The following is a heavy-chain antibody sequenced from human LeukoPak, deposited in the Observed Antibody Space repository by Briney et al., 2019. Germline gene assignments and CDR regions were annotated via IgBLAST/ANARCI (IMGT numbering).Heavy chain of an antibody. Sequence: GGSLRLSCAASGLTFSSYRMNWVRQAPGKGLEWVSSISSSGNYIYYADSVKGRFTISRDNAKNSLYLQINSPRDEDTAVYYCARAFYGDYGMGVWGQGTTVTVSS. V-gene: IGHV3-21*01. CDR3: ARAFYGDYGMGV. CDR2: ISSSGNYI. J-gene: IGHJ6*02. CDR1: GLTFSSYR. D-gene: IGHD4-17*01.